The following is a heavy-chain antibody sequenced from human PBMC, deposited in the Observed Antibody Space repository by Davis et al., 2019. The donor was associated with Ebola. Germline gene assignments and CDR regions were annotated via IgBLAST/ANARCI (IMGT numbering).Heavy chain of an antibody. Sequence: GESLKISCAASGLTFSIYWMSWVRQAPGKGLEWVAVISYDGSNKYYADSVKGRFTISRDNSKNTLYLQMNSLRAEDTAVYYCAKDPGDYWGQGTLVTVSS. CDR2: ISYDGSNK. J-gene: IGHJ4*02. CDR3: AKDPGDY. V-gene: IGHV3-30*18. CDR1: GLTFSIYW.